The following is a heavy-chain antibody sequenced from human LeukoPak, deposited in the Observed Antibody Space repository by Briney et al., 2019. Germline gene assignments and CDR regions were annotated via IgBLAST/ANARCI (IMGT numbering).Heavy chain of an antibody. CDR3: ARRDTVMVTNFDY. CDR2: INHSGST. V-gene: IGHV4-34*01. J-gene: IGHJ4*02. CDR1: GGSFSNYY. D-gene: IGHD5-18*01. Sequence: SETLSLTCAVYGGSFSNYYWSWIRQPPGKGLEWIGEINHSGSTNYNPSLKIRVTISVDTSKNQFSLKLSSVTASDTAVYYCARRDTVMVTNFDYWGQGTLVTVSS.